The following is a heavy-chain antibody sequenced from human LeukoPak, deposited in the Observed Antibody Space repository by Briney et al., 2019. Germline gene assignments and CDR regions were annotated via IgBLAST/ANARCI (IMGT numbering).Heavy chain of an antibody. CDR2: INDDRGKT. J-gene: IGHJ4*02. CDR3: ATILAGGSRMFDY. Sequence: GGSLSLSCAASGFTFRSYWMHWVRKAPGKGMVWVSRINDDRGKTAYADSVKGRFTISRDNTTNTLYLHNDSLSADDTAVYYCATILAGGSRMFDYWGQGTLVTVSS. CDR1: GFTFRSYW. V-gene: IGHV3-74*01. D-gene: IGHD6-13*01.